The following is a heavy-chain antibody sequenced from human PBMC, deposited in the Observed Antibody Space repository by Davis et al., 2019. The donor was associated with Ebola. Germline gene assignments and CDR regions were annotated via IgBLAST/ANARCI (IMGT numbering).Heavy chain of an antibody. CDR3: ARETTVTLIDY. CDR2: INHSGST. CDR1: GGSFSGYY. Sequence: MPGGSLRLSCAVYGGSFSGYYWSWIRQPPGKGLEWTGEINHSGSTNYNPSLKSRVTISVDTSKNQFSLKLSSVTAADTAVYYCARETTVTLIDYWGQGTLVTVSS. D-gene: IGHD4-17*01. J-gene: IGHJ4*02. V-gene: IGHV4-34*01.